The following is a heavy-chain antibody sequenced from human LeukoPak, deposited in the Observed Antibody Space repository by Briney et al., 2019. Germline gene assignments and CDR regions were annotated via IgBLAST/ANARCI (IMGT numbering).Heavy chain of an antibody. CDR2: INPNSGGT. D-gene: IGHD3-10*01. Sequence: ASVKVSCKASGYTFTGYYMHWVRQAPGQGLEWMGWINPNSGGTNYAQKFQGRVTMTRDTSISTAYMELSRLGSDDTAVYYCAREMVRGVIITENWFDPWGQGTLVTVSS. CDR1: GYTFTGYY. CDR3: AREMVRGVIITENWFDP. V-gene: IGHV1-2*02. J-gene: IGHJ5*02.